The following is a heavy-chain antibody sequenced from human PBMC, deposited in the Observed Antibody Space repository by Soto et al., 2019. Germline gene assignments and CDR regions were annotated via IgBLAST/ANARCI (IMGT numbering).Heavy chain of an antibody. V-gene: IGHV5-10-1*04. CDR1: GYSFTSYW. J-gene: IGHJ4*02. Sequence: PGESLKISCKGSGYSFTSYWISWVRQMPGKGLEWMGRIDPSDSYTRYSPSFQGQVTISADKSISTAYLQWSSLKASDTAMYYCARANGYSSGWWNYFDYWGQGTLVTVSS. CDR2: IDPSDSYT. D-gene: IGHD6-19*01. CDR3: ARANGYSSGWWNYFDY.